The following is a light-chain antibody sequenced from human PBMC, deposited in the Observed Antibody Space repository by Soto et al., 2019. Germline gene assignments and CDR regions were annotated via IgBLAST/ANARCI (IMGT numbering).Light chain of an antibody. CDR2: EVS. CDR3: SSYTSSSTRV. V-gene: IGLV2-14*01. Sequence: SALTQPASVSGSPGQSITISCTGTSSDVGGYNYVSWYQQHPGKAPKVMIYEVSNRPSGVSNRFSGSKSGNTASLTISGLQAEDEADYYCSSYTSSSTRVFGTGTKVTVL. J-gene: IGLJ1*01. CDR1: SSDVGGYNY.